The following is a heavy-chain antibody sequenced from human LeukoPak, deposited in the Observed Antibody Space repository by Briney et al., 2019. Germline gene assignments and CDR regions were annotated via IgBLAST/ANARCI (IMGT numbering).Heavy chain of an antibody. Sequence: PSETLSLTCAVYGGSFSGYYWSWIRQPPGKGLEWIGEINHSGSTNYNPSLKSRVTISVDTFKNQFSLKLSSVTAADTAVYYCARKATRAGAQFDPWGQGTLVTVSS. V-gene: IGHV4-34*01. J-gene: IGHJ5*02. CDR3: ARKATRAGAQFDP. CDR1: GGSFSGYY. CDR2: INHSGST. D-gene: IGHD1-26*01.